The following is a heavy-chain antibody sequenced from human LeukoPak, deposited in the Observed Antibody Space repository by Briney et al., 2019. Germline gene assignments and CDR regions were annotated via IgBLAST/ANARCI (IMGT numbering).Heavy chain of an antibody. Sequence: PSETLSLTCTVSGYSISSGYYWGWIRQPPGKGLEWIGSIYYSGSTYYNPSLKSRVTISVDTSKNQFSLKLSSVTAADTAVYYCARVGGSYYYDAFDIWGQGTMVTVSS. V-gene: IGHV4-38-2*02. J-gene: IGHJ3*02. CDR3: ARVGGSYYYDAFDI. CDR1: GYSISSGYY. D-gene: IGHD1-26*01. CDR2: IYYSGST.